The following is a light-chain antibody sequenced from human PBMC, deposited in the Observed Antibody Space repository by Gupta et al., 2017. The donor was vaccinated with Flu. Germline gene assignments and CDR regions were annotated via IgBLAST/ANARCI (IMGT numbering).Light chain of an antibody. CDR1: QSVSRY. CDR3: QQRSNWPPIT. Sequence: ILLTQSPLTLSLSPGERATLSCRASQSVSRYLAWYQQKPGQAPRLLIYDASNRTTGIPARFSGSGSGTDFTLTISSLEPEDFAVYYCQQRSNWPPITFGQGTRLEIK. CDR2: DAS. J-gene: IGKJ5*01. V-gene: IGKV3-11*01.